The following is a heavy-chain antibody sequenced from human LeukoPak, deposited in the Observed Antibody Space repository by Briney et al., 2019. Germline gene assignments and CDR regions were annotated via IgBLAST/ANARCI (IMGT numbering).Heavy chain of an antibody. CDR1: GGSFSGYY. J-gene: IGHJ4*02. V-gene: IGHV4-34*01. D-gene: IGHD2-8*01. CDR3: AKHQGYCTNGVCYIGGNYFDY. Sequence: PSETLSLTCAVYGGSFSGYYWSWIRQPPGKGLEWIGEINHSGSTNYNPSLKSRVTISVDTSKNQFSLKLSSVTAADTAVYYCAKHQGYCTNGVCYIGGNYFDYWAQGTLVTVSS. CDR2: INHSGST.